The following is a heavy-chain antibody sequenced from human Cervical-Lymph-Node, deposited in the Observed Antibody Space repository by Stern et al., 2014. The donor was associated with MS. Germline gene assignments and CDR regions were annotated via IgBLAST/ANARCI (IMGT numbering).Heavy chain of an antibody. V-gene: IGHV3-7*01. D-gene: IGHD1-26*01. CDR1: GFIFSNYW. Sequence: EDQLVASGGDLVQPGGSLRLSCAASGFIFSNYWMTWVRQAPGKGLEWVANIKQDGSEKYYVDSVKGRFTISRDNAKNSLYIQMNSLRAEDTAVYYCARQRGSYSFDYWGQGTLVTVSS. CDR2: IKQDGSEK. CDR3: ARQRGSYSFDY. J-gene: IGHJ4*02.